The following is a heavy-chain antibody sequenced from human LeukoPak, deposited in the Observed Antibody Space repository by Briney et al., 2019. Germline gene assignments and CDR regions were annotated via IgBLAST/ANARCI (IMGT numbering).Heavy chain of an antibody. Sequence: ASVKVSCKASGYTFTGYYMHWVRQAPGQGLEWMGWINPNSGGTNYAQKFQGRVTMTRDTSISTAYMELSRLRSDDTAVYYCAGSPLRSEGYDYWGQGTLVTVSS. D-gene: IGHD5-24*01. CDR1: GYTFTGYY. V-gene: IGHV1-2*02. J-gene: IGHJ4*02. CDR3: AGSPLRSEGYDY. CDR2: INPNSGGT.